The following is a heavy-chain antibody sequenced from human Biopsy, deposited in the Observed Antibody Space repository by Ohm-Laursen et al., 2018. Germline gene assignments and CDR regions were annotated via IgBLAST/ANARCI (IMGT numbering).Heavy chain of an antibody. CDR3: ARRGSGGRSFDH. Sequence: PSQTLSLTCAVSGGSISSFYWTWIRQPPGKGPEWIGDISDSGSTNYKPSLKSRVIISVDTSKNQFSLNLSSVTAADTAVYYCARRGSGGRSFDHWGQGTLGTVSS. V-gene: IGHV4-59*08. CDR2: ISDSGST. CDR1: GGSISSFY. D-gene: IGHD2-15*01. J-gene: IGHJ4*02.